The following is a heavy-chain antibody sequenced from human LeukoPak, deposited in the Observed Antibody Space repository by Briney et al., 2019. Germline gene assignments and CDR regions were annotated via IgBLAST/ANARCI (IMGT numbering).Heavy chain of an antibody. V-gene: IGHV1-69*04. J-gene: IGHJ3*01. CDR2: IIPMIKKT. CDR3: ATDGGPDASGYDV. D-gene: IGHD5-12*01. Sequence: ASVKVSCKASGGNFKSFVFSWVRQAPGQGLEWMGRIIPMIKKTNSAQKFRGRVAISADMSTTTVYMELSSLTSEDTATYYCATDGGPDASGYDVWGQGTSVIVSS. CDR1: GGNFKSFV.